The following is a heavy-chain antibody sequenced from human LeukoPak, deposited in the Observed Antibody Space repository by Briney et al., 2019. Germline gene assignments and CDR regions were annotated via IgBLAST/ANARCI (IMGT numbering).Heavy chain of an antibody. CDR3: ARDQRCSSTSCYPTDY. Sequence: ASVKVSCKASGYTFTGYYMHWVRQAPGQGLEWMGWINPNSGGTNFAQKFQGRVTMTRDTSISTAYTELSRLRSDDTAVYYCARDQRCSSTSCYPTDYWGQGTLVTVSS. D-gene: IGHD2-2*01. V-gene: IGHV1-2*02. J-gene: IGHJ4*02. CDR1: GYTFTGYY. CDR2: INPNSGGT.